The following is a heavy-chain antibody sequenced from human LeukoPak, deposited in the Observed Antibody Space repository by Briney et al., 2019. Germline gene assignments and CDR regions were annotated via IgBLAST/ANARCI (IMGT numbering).Heavy chain of an antibody. CDR1: GYTFTGYY. V-gene: IGHV1-2*02. J-gene: IGHJ6*02. CDR2: INPNSGGT. D-gene: IGHD6-19*01. Sequence: ASVKVSCKASGYTFTGYYMHWVRQAPGQGLEWMGWINPNSGGTNYAQKFQGRVTMTRDTSISTAYMELSRLRSDDTAVYYCARSIAVAGIYYGMDVWGQGTTVTVSS. CDR3: ARSIAVAGIYYGMDV.